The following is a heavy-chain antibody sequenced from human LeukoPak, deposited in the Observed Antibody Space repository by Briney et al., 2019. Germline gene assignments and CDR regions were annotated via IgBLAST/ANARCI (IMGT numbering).Heavy chain of an antibody. CDR3: AGQGSGWADY. CDR1: GGSISSSSYY. J-gene: IGHJ4*02. CDR2: IYYSGST. D-gene: IGHD6-19*01. V-gene: IGHV4-39*07. Sequence: SETLSLTCTVSGGSISSSSYYWGWIRQPPGKGLEWIGSIYYSGSTYYNPSLRSRVTISVDTSKTQFFLKLSSVTDADAAVYSCAGQGSGWADYWGQGTLVTVSS.